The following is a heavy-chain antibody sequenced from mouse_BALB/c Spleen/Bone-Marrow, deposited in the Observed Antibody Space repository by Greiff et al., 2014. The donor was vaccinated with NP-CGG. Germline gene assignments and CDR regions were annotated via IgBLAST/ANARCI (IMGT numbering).Heavy chain of an antibody. CDR2: INHSNGYT. CDR1: GYTFTSYY. CDR3: TREGAY. J-gene: IGHJ3*01. V-gene: IGHV1S81*02. Sequence: QVHVKQSGAELVKPGASVKLSCKASGYTFTSYYMYWVKQRPGKGLEWIGEINHSNGYTNFNEKFKSKATLTVDKSSSTAYMQLSSLTSEDSAVYYCTREGAYWGQGTLVTVSA.